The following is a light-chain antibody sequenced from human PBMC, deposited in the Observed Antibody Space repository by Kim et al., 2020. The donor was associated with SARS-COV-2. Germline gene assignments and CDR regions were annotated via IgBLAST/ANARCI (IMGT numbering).Light chain of an antibody. J-gene: IGKJ1*01. V-gene: IGKV1-5*01. Sequence: GDMGTIRCRASQSISTRLAWYQQKPWLGPRLLISDSSTLETWVPSRFSGSGSGTEFTLTISSLHPDDLGTYYCQQYSDDRTFGQGTKVDIK. CDR3: QQYSDDRT. CDR2: DSS. CDR1: QSISTR.